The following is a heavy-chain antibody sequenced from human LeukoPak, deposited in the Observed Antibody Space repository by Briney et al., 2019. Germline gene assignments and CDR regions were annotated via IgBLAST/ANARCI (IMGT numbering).Heavy chain of an antibody. CDR2: IIPILGIA. Sequence: SVKVSCKASGGTFSSYAISWVRQAPGQGLEWMGRIIPILGIANYAQKFQGRVTITADKSTSTAYMELSSLRSEDTAVYYCARDWEQQLSWFDPWGQGTLVTVSS. J-gene: IGHJ5*02. V-gene: IGHV1-69*04. D-gene: IGHD6-13*01. CDR1: GGTFSSYA. CDR3: ARDWEQQLSWFDP.